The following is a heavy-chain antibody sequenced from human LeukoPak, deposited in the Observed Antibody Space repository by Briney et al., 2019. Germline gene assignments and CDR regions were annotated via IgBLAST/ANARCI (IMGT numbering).Heavy chain of an antibody. D-gene: IGHD3-22*01. V-gene: IGHV4-30-2*01. CDR1: GGSISSGGYS. J-gene: IGHJ4*02. CDR3: AAPWGDYYDSSGPKPAYFDY. Sequence: SETLSLTCAVSGGSISSGGYSWSWIRQPPGKGLEWIGYIYHSGSTNYNPSLKSRVTISVDTSKNQFSLKLSSATAADTAVYYCAAPWGDYYDSSGPKPAYFDYWGQGTLVTVSS. CDR2: IYHSGST.